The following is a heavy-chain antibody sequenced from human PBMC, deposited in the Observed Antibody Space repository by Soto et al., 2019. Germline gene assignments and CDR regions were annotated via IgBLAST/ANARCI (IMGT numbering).Heavy chain of an antibody. Sequence: GGSLRLSCVASGFTYRDYWMAWVRQVPGRGLEWVAYMNPDGSQTFYVDSVKGRFTISRDNAKNLLYLQITSLRVEDTAVYYCAREPRVLSYWGQGTLVTVSS. J-gene: IGHJ1*01. V-gene: IGHV3-7*01. CDR1: GFTYRDYW. CDR2: MNPDGSQT. D-gene: IGHD3-10*01. CDR3: AREPRVLSY.